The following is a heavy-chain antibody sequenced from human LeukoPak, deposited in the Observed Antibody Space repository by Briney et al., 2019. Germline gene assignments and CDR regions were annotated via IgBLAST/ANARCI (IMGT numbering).Heavy chain of an antibody. D-gene: IGHD6-19*01. Sequence: GGSLRLSCVAAGFTFSKYTMNWVRQAPGKGLEWVSSISSSSSYIYYADSVKGRFTISRDNAKNSLYLQMNSLRAEDTAVYYCASTVAGRPTRKVDYWGQGTLVTVSS. CDR1: GFTFSKYT. V-gene: IGHV3-21*01. CDR3: ASTVAGRPTRKVDY. CDR2: ISSSSSYI. J-gene: IGHJ4*02.